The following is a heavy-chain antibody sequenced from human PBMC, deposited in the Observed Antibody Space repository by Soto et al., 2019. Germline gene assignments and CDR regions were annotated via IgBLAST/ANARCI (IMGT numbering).Heavy chain of an antibody. J-gene: IGHJ6*02. CDR3: ARGQYQLLTGDYYYYGMDV. CDR2: IIPIFGTA. Sequence: QVQLVQSGAEVKKPGSSVKVSCKASGGTFSSYAISWVRQAPGQGLEWMGGIIPIFGTANYAQKFQGRVTITADESTSTADMELSSLRSEDTAVYYCARGQYQLLTGDYYYYGMDVWGQGTTVTVSS. D-gene: IGHD2-2*01. V-gene: IGHV1-69*01. CDR1: GGTFSSYA.